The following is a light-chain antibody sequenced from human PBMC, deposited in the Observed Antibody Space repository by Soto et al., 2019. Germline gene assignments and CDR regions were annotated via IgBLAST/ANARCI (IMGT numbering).Light chain of an antibody. V-gene: IGLV2-14*01. CDR2: DVT. CDR1: SSDVGGYNY. Sequence: QSVLTQPASVSGSPGQSITISCTGTSSDVGGYNYVSWYQQHPVKAPKLMIYDVTNRPSGVSDRFAGSKSGNTASLTISGLQTEDDADSSCSSYTSRSPPYVFGPGTKVTLL. J-gene: IGLJ1*01. CDR3: SSYTSRSPPYV.